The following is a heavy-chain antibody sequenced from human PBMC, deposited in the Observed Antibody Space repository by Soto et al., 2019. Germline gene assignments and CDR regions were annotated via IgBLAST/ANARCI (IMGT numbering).Heavy chain of an antibody. CDR2: IIPLFDAT. CDR3: ARDRSSSWYNGTFDFDS. J-gene: IGHJ4*02. Sequence: QVQLVQSGAEVRKPGSSVKVSCKASGGTFTTYDISWVRQAPGQGLEWMGGIIPLFDATKYAQKFQGRVTITADKSTGTAYMELSSLGSEDPAMYYCARDRSSSWYNGTFDFDSWCQGTLVTVSS. CDR1: GGTFTTYD. V-gene: IGHV1-69*06. D-gene: IGHD6-19*01.